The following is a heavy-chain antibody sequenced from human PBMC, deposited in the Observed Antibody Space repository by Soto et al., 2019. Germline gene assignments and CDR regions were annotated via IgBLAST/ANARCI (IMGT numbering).Heavy chain of an antibody. CDR1: GDSVTSHY. V-gene: IGHV4-59*02. Sequence: SETLSLTCSFSGDSVTSHYLTWIRQSPEKGLEWIGYMHYTGFSHYNPSLKSRLTISVDRSKNQFSLKLTSVTAADTAVYYCARALYYYGSGRLLDSYGMDVWGQGTTVTVSS. CDR3: ARALYYYGSGRLLDSYGMDV. CDR2: MHYTGFS. D-gene: IGHD3-10*01. J-gene: IGHJ6*02.